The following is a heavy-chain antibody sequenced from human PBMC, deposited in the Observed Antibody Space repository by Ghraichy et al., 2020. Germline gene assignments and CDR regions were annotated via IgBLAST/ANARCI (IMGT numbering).Heavy chain of an antibody. Sequence: SVKVSCQTSGFTFANSIIHWVREARGQRLEWIGWVVVGTGNTNYPEMFQDRVTISRDMSTGTIYMELRSLRSEDTATYFCAASMVGVRGNVFDFWGQGTIVTVSS. V-gene: IGHV1-58*02. J-gene: IGHJ3*01. CDR3: AASMVGVRGNVFDF. CDR2: VVVGTGNT. D-gene: IGHD2-15*01. CDR1: GFTFANSI.